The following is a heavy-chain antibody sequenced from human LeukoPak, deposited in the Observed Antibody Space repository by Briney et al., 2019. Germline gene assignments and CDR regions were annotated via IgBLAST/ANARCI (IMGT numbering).Heavy chain of an antibody. V-gene: IGHV3-53*01. CDR3: AKTNSGYENHFDY. CDR1: GFTVSTNY. Sequence: PGGSLRLSCAASGFTVSTNYMSWVRQAPGKGLEWVSVISSGGTPYYADSVKGRFTISRDNSKNTLYLQMNSLRAEDTAVYYCAKTNSGYENHFDYWGQGTLVTVSS. J-gene: IGHJ4*02. D-gene: IGHD5-12*01. CDR2: ISSGGTP.